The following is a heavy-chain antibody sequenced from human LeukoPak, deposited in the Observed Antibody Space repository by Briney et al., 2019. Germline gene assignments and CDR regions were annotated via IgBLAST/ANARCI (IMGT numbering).Heavy chain of an antibody. D-gene: IGHD3-9*01. CDR3: ARDRPTDYDILTGRFGP. J-gene: IGHJ5*02. Sequence: SVKVSCKASGGTFSSYAISWVRQAPGQGLEWMGGTIPIFGTANYAQKFQGRVTITADESTSTAYMELSSPRSEDTAVYYCARDRPTDYDILTGRFGPWGQGTLVTVSS. CDR2: TIPIFGTA. V-gene: IGHV1-69*13. CDR1: GGTFSSYA.